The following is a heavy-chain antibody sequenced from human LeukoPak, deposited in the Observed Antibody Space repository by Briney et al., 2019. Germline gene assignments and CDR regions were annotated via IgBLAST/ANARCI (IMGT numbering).Heavy chain of an antibody. D-gene: IGHD6-19*01. CDR3: ASPPDSSGWPAEYFQH. CDR1: GFTFSDYY. CDR2: ISSSGSTI. J-gene: IGHJ1*01. V-gene: IGHV3-11*04. Sequence: GGSLRLSCAASGFTFSDYYMSWIRQAPGKGLEWVSYISSSGSTIYYADSVKGRFTISRDNAKNSLYLQMNSLRAEDTAAYYCASPPDSSGWPAEYFQHWGQGTLVTVSS.